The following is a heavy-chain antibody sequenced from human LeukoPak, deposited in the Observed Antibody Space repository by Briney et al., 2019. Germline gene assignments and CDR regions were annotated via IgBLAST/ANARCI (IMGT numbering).Heavy chain of an antibody. V-gene: IGHV4-61*02. CDR3: ARGRGTTVTTYYFEN. D-gene: IGHD4-17*01. Sequence: PSETLSLTCTVSGGSISNDNYYWSWIRQPAGGGLEWIGRIYSSGTTNYNPSLKSRVIISVNTSKNQFSLTVASVTAADTAVYYCARGRGTTVTTYYFENWGQGTRVIVSS. J-gene: IGHJ4*02. CDR1: GGSISNDNYY. CDR2: IYSSGTT.